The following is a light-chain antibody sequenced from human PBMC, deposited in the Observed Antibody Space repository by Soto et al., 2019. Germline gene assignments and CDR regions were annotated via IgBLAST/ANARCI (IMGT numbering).Light chain of an antibody. V-gene: IGKV3-11*01. Sequence: EIVLTQSPATLSLSPGQRATLSCRASQSVANYLAWYQQKPGQAPRLLIYDASNRATGIPDRISGRVSGTDFTLIISSLEPEDFALYYCQQRTSWRSSFGGGTKVEIK. CDR2: DAS. CDR1: QSVANY. J-gene: IGKJ4*01. CDR3: QQRTSWRSS.